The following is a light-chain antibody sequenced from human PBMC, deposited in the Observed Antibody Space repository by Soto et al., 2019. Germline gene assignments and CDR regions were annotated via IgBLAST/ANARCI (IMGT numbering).Light chain of an antibody. CDR3: QRYGSSTSWT. V-gene: IGKV3-20*01. Sequence: LSPYPDNLSLSPGERATLSCRASQSVSSNYLAWYQQKPGQAPRLLIYGASSRATGIPDRFRGSGSGTGFTLTISIMKPEDYEVESWQRYGSSTSWTFGQVTKVDIK. CDR2: GAS. J-gene: IGKJ1*01. CDR1: QSVSSNY.